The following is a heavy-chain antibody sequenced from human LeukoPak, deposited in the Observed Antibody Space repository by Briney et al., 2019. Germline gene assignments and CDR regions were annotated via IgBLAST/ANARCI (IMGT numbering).Heavy chain of an antibody. D-gene: IGHD2-21*02. CDR1: GFTFSSYG. CDR2: ISSSSTI. CDR3: TKDITAGGADV. J-gene: IGHJ6*02. V-gene: IGHV3-48*01. Sequence: PGGSLRLSCAASGFTFSSYGMHWVRQAPGKGLEWVSYISSSSTIYYADSVKGRFTISRDNAKNSLYLEMNSLRVEDTALYYCTKDITAGGADVWGQGTTVTVSS.